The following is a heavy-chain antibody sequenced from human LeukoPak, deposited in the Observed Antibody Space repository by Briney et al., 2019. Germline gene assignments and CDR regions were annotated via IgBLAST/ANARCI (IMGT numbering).Heavy chain of an antibody. CDR3: ASLGGGPRDYYYYYMDV. CDR2: INWNGGST. CDR1: GVTFSNFA. J-gene: IGHJ6*03. V-gene: IGHV3-20*04. D-gene: IGHD3-10*01. Sequence: RPGGSLRPSCAASGVTFSNFAMSWVRQAPGKGLEWVSGINWNGGSTGYADSVKGRFTISRDNAKNSLYLQMNSLRAEDTALYYCASLGGGPRDYYYYYMDVWGKGTTVTVSS.